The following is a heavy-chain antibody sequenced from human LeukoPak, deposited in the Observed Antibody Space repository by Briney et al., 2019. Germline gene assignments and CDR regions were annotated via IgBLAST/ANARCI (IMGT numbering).Heavy chain of an antibody. CDR1: GYTFTNYY. CDR3: AIVSPMTTVARGQGAFDI. D-gene: IGHD4-23*01. CDR2: VNPNDGST. Sequence: ASVKVSCTGFGYTFTNYYMHWVRQAPGQGPEWMGIVNPNDGSTTYAQTFQGRFTMTRDMSTHTVYLELSSLRSDHTAEYFCAIVSPMTTVARGQGAFDIWGQGTMVIVSA. V-gene: IGHV1-46*01. J-gene: IGHJ3*02.